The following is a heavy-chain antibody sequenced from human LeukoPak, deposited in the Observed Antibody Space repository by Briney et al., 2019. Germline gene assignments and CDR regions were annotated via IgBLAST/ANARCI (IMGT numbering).Heavy chain of an antibody. J-gene: IGHJ4*02. V-gene: IGHV3-48*03. CDR1: GFTFSNYP. D-gene: IGHD5-18*01. Sequence: GGSLRLSCAASGFTFSNYPMNWVRQAPGKGLEWISYISRSGSPIYYAGSVRGRFTISRDNAKNSLYLQMSSLRAEDTAVYYCARVRYNSGYIFDFWGQGTLVTVSS. CDR3: ARVRYNSGYIFDF. CDR2: ISRSGSPI.